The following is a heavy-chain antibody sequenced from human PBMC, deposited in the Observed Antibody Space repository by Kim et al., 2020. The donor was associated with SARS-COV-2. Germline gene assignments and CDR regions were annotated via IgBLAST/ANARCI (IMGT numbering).Heavy chain of an antibody. J-gene: IGHJ5*02. CDR1: GGTFSSYA. CDR3: ARDGGSYGWFDP. CDR2: IIPIFGTA. V-gene: IGHV1-69*13. D-gene: IGHD1-26*01. Sequence: SVKVSCKASGGTFSSYAISWVRQAPGQGLEWMGGIIPIFGTANYAQKFQGRVTITADESTSTAYMELSSLRSEDTAVYYCARDGGSYGWFDPWGQGTLVTVSS.